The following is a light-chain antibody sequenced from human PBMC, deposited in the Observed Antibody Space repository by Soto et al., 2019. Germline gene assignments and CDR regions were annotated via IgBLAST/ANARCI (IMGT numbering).Light chain of an antibody. CDR3: QQYGGAPWT. CDR1: QTVSTNY. J-gene: IGKJ1*01. Sequence: EIVLTQSPGTLSLSPGERATLSCRASQTVSTNYLAWFQQRPGQPPRLLISGASSRATGIPDRFSGSGSGKDFTLTISRLEPEDFAVYHCQQYGGAPWTFGQGTKVDIK. V-gene: IGKV3-20*01. CDR2: GAS.